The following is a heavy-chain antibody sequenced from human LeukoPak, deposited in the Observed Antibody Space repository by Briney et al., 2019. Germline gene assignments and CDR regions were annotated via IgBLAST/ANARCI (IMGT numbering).Heavy chain of an antibody. CDR1: GGSFSGYY. J-gene: IGHJ4*02. V-gene: IGHV4-34*01. D-gene: IGHD2-2*01. Sequence: SETLSLTCAVYGGSFSGYYWSWIRQPPGKGLEWIGEINQSGRINFNPSLKSRVTISADTSKNQFSLKLSSVTAADTAVYYCARNKKGYCSSTTCGSFDYRGQGTLATVSS. CDR2: INQSGRI. CDR3: ARNKKGYCSSTTCGSFDY.